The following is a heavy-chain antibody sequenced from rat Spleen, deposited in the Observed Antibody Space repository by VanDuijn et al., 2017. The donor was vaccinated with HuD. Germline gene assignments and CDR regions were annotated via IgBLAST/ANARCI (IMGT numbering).Heavy chain of an antibody. CDR3: AREKAAISHYFDY. Sequence: QVQLKESGPGLVQPSETLSLTCNVSGFSLTSYSVSWVRQPSGKGLEWMGKMWYDGDTAYNSGLKSRLSISRDTSKSQVFLKMNSLQTEDTATYYCAREKAAISHYFDYWGQGVMVTVSS. D-gene: IGHD1-2*01. CDR1: GFSLTSYS. J-gene: IGHJ2*01. V-gene: IGHV2-34*01. CDR2: MWYDGDT.